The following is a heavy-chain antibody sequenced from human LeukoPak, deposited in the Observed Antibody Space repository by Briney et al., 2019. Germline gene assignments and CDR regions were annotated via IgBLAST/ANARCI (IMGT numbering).Heavy chain of an antibody. J-gene: IGHJ5*02. V-gene: IGHV3-9*01. CDR3: AKDLAGCSGGSCYSRPLWFDP. CDR1: GFTFDDYA. Sequence: GRSLRLSCAASGFTFDDYAMHWVRQAPGKGVEWVSGISWNSGSIGYADSVKGRFTISRDNAKNSLYLQMNSLRAEDTALYYCAKDLAGCSGGSCYSRPLWFDPWGQGTLVTVSS. D-gene: IGHD2-15*01. CDR2: ISWNSGSI.